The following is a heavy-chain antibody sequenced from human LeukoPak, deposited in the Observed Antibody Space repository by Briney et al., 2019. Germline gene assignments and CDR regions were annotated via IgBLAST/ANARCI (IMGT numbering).Heavy chain of an antibody. V-gene: IGHV4-59*08. CDR2: IYYSGST. CDR1: GGSISNY. CDR3: ARHFKGYYYYYMDV. J-gene: IGHJ6*03. Sequence: SETLSLTCTVSGGSISNYWTWIRQPPGKGLEWIGHIYYSGSTNYNPSLKSRVTISVDTSKNQFSLKLSSVTAADTAVYYCARHFKGYYYYYMDVWGKGTTVTISS.